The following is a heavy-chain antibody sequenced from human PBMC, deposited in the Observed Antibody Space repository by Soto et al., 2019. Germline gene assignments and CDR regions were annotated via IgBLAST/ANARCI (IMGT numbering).Heavy chain of an antibody. Sequence: GGSLRLSCAASGFTFSSYAMSWFRQAPGKGLEWVSAISGSGGSTYYADSVKGRFTISRDNSKNTLYLQMNSLRAEDTAVYYCAKLKSGSDAFDIWGQGTMVTVSS. J-gene: IGHJ3*02. D-gene: IGHD3-22*01. CDR1: GFTFSSYA. V-gene: IGHV3-23*01. CDR2: ISGSGGST. CDR3: AKLKSGSDAFDI.